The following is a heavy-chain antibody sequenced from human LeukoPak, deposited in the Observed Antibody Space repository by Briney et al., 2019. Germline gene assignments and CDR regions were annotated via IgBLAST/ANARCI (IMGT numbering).Heavy chain of an antibody. CDR3: ARGRLHPPDAFDV. CDR2: IYYSGST. CDR1: GGSISSDNYY. J-gene: IGHJ3*01. V-gene: IGHV4-61*01. Sequence: PSQTLSLTCTVSGGSISSDNYYCSWIRQPPGKGLEWIGYIYYSGSTNYNPSLKSRVTISVDTSKNQFSLKLSSVTAADTAVYYCARGRLHPPDAFDVWGQGTMVTVSS. D-gene: IGHD4-11*01.